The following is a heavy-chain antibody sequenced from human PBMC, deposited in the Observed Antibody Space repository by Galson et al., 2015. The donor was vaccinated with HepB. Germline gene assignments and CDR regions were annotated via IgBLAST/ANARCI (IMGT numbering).Heavy chain of an antibody. V-gene: IGHV3-11*05. CDR3: ARDLYTYGDYVGYFDL. D-gene: IGHD4-17*01. CDR2: ISSSSSYT. CDR1: GFTFSDYY. Sequence: SLRLSCAASGFTFSDYYMSWIRQAPGKGLEWVSYISSSSSYTNYADSVKGRFTISRDNAKNSLYLQMNSLRAEDTAVYYCARDLYTYGDYVGYFDLWGRGTLVTVSS. J-gene: IGHJ2*01.